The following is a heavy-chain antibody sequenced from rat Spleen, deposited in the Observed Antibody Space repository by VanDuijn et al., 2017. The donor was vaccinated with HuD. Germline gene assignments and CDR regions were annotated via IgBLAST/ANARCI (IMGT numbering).Heavy chain of an antibody. CDR1: GFTFSDYY. V-gene: IGHV5-29*01. Sequence: EVQLVESDGGLVQPGRSLKLSCAASGFTFSDYYMAWVRQAPTKGLEWVATISYDGSSTYYRDSVKGRFTISRDNAKSTLYLQMDSLRSEDTATYYCARQREYYGYNPYVMDAWGQGASVTVSS. D-gene: IGHD1-9*01. J-gene: IGHJ4*01. CDR3: ARQREYYGYNPYVMDA. CDR2: ISYDGSST.